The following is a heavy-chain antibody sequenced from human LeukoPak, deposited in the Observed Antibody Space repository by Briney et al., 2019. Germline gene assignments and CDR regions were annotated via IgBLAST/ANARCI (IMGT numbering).Heavy chain of an antibody. CDR2: INHSGST. CDR1: GGSFSGYY. D-gene: IGHD2-2*01. V-gene: IGHV4-34*01. J-gene: IGHJ6*03. Sequence: PSETLSLTCAVYGGSFSGYYWSWIRQPPGKGLEWIGEINHSGSTNYNPSRKSRVTISVDTSKNQSSLKLSSVTDADTAVYYCAKGPSGVRYCSSTSCDARDYYYMDVWGKGTTVTVSS. CDR3: AKGPSGVRYCSSTSCDARDYYYMDV.